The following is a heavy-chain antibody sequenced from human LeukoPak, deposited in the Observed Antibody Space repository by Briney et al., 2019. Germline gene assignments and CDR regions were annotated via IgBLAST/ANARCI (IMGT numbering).Heavy chain of an antibody. CDR3: ARALYSDSSGYYPGLDH. CDR1: GYTFNSYG. J-gene: IGHJ4*02. D-gene: IGHD3-22*01. V-gene: IGHV1-18*01. Sequence: ASVKVSCKASGYTFNSYGFSWVRQAPGQGLEWVGWISNYNGDTRYTQKFQGRVTMTTDTSTRTSNMELRNLGSDDTAVYYCARALYSDSSGYYPGLDHWGQGTLVTVSS. CDR2: ISNYNGDT.